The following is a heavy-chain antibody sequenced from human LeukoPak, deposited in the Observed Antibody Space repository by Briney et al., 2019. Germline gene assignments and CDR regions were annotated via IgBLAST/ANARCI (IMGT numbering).Heavy chain of an antibody. V-gene: IGHV3-7*01. CDR1: GFTFSSYW. CDR3: AREDIVLMVYAMPYYYGMDV. Sequence: PGGSLRLSCAASGFTFSSYWMSWVRQAPGKGLEWVANIKQDGSEKYYVDSVKGRFTITRDNAKNSLYPQMNSLRAEDTAVYYCAREDIVLMVYAMPYYYGMDVWGQGTTVTVSS. J-gene: IGHJ6*02. CDR2: IKQDGSEK. D-gene: IGHD2-8*01.